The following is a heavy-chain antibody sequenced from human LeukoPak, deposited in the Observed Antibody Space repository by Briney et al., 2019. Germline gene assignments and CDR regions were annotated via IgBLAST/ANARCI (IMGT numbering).Heavy chain of an antibody. CDR2: VYISGRTNYNT. V-gene: IGHV4-4*07. CDR1: CGSISNYY. CDR3: ARDRYDSVYNWFDS. Sequence: SETLSLTYTVSCGSISNYYWSWIQQPAGKGLEWIARVYISGRTNYNTNYNPSPTIPVTMPVNTSNNKLTPKRTSVTPGNTAVYYCARDRYDSVYNWFDSWGQGTLVTVSS. J-gene: IGHJ5*01. D-gene: IGHD3-22*01.